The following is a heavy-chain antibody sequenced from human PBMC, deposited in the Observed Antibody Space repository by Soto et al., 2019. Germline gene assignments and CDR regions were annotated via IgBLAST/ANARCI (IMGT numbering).Heavy chain of an antibody. D-gene: IGHD2-2*01. J-gene: IGHJ3*02. V-gene: IGHV1-46*01. CDR2: INPSGGST. Sequence: ASVKVSCKASGYTFTSYYMHWVRQAPGQGLEWMGIINPSGGSTSYAQKFQGRVTMTRDTSTSTVYMELSSLRSEDTAVYYCARDTDIVVVPAAKGAFDIWGQGTMVTVSS. CDR3: ARDTDIVVVPAAKGAFDI. CDR1: GYTFTSYY.